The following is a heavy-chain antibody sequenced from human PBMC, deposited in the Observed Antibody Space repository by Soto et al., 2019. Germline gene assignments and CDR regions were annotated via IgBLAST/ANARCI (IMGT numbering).Heavy chain of an antibody. V-gene: IGHV1-69*02. D-gene: IGHD3-10*01. CDR2: IIPIIGII. CDR1: GGTFSTYT. J-gene: IGHJ5*02. CDR3: AGAPHSHYNDSQASSYP. Sequence: QVQLVQSGAEVKKPGSSVKVSCKASGGTFSTYTITWVRQAPGQGLEWMGRIIPIIGIINYAQKLQGRVPITAHEYPATAYIELPRLRSDATAVYYCAGAPHSHYNDSQASSYPWGQGSLVTVSS.